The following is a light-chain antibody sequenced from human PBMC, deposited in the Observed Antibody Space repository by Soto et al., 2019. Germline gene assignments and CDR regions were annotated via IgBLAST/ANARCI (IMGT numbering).Light chain of an antibody. J-gene: IGKJ1*01. V-gene: IGKV4-1*01. CDR1: QRVLYSSNNKNY. Sequence: DIVMTQSPDSLAVSLGERATINCKSSQRVLYSSNNKNYLAWYQQKPGQPPKLLIYWASTRESGVPDRFSGSGSGTDFTLTISSLQAEDVAVYYCQQYYSTPPWTFGQGTMVE. CDR2: WAS. CDR3: QQYYSTPPWT.